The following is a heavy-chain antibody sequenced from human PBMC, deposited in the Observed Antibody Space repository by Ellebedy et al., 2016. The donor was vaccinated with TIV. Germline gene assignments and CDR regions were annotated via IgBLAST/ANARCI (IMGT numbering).Heavy chain of an antibody. CDR1: GFTVSSSY. V-gene: IGHV3-66*01. J-gene: IGHJ4*02. CDR2: IYSVGET. CDR3: ARDILGEHYYDSSGYNEY. Sequence: PGGSLRLSCAASGFTVSSSYMSWVRQAPGKGLEWISVIYSVGETYYADSVRGRFTISRDNSKNTLYLQMNNLRAEDTAVYYCARDILGEHYYDSSGYNEYWGQGTLVTVSS. D-gene: IGHD3-22*01.